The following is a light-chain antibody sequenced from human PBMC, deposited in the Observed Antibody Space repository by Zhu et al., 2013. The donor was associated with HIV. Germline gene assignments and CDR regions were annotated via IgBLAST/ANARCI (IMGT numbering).Light chain of an antibody. Sequence: AIQLTQSPSSLSASVGDRVTVTCRASQGISSALAWYQQKPGKAPKVLISDASTLQSGVPSRFSGSGSATEFTLTISSLQPDDFAVYFCLQYNNWPPITFGQGTRLE. J-gene: IGKJ5*01. V-gene: IGKV1D-13*01. CDR2: DAS. CDR1: QGISSA. CDR3: LQYNNWPPIT.